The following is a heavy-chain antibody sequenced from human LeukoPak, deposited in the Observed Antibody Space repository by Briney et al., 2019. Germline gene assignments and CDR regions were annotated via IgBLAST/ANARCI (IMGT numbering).Heavy chain of an antibody. D-gene: IGHD3-10*01. CDR2: IYSGGST. CDR3: ARDRVPRLYYYGDAFDI. Sequence: PGGSLRLSCAASGFTVSSNYMSWVRQAPGKGLEWVSVIYSGGSTYYADSVKGRFTISRDNSKNTLYLQMNSLRAEDTAVYYCARDRVPRLYYYGDAFDIWGQGTMVTVSS. V-gene: IGHV3-66*01. CDR1: GFTVSSNY. J-gene: IGHJ3*02.